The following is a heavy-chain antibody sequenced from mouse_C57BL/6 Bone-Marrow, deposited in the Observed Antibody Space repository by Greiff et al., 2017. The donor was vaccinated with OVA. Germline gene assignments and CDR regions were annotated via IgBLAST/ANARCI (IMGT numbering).Heavy chain of an antibody. V-gene: IGHV14-1*01. CDR2: IDPEDGDT. J-gene: IGHJ1*03. D-gene: IGHD1-1*01. Sequence: EVQLVESGAELVRPGASVKLSCTASGFNIKDYYMHWVKHRPEQGLEWIGRIDPEDGDTEYAPKFQGKATMTADTSSNTAYLQLSSLTSEDTAVYYCTSIYYYGSGYFDVWGTGTTVTVSS. CDR3: TSIYYYGSGYFDV. CDR1: GFNIKDYY.